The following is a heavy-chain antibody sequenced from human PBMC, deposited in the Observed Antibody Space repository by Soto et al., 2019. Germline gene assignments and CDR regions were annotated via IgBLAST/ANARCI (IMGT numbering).Heavy chain of an antibody. J-gene: IGHJ4*02. CDR3: AKHSSGRTYFDS. V-gene: IGHV3-23*01. CDR2: ISGSGGTT. Sequence: GGSLRLSCAASGFTFSSYAMSWVRQAPGKGLEWVSGISGSGGTTYYADSVKGRFAISRDNPKSTLYLQMNSLRAEDTAVYFCAKHSSGRTYFDSWGQGTLVTVSS. CDR1: GFTFSSYA. D-gene: IGHD6-19*01.